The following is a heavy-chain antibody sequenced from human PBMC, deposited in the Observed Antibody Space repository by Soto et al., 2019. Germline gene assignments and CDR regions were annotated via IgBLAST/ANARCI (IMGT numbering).Heavy chain of an antibody. CDR1: GVSTSNHY. Sequence: SETLSLTCSVSGVSTSNHYWTWIRQPPGKGLEWIGYIYYSGSTNYNPSLKSRVTISVDTSKNQFSLKLSSVTAADTAVYYCARRWGTTFDFWGQGTLVTVSS. CDR3: ARRWGTTFDF. CDR2: IYYSGST. V-gene: IGHV4-59*08. D-gene: IGHD3-16*01. J-gene: IGHJ4*02.